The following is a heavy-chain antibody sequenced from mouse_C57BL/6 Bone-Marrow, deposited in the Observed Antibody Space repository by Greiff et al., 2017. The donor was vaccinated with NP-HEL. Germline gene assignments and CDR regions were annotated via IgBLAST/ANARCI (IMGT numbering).Heavy chain of an antibody. Sequence: EVHLVESGGDLVKPGGSLKLSCAASGFTFSSYGMSWVRPTPDKRLEWVATISSGGSYTYYPDSVKGRFTISRDNAKNTLYLQMSSLKSEDTAMYYCARPEDYWGQGTTLTVSS. J-gene: IGHJ2*01. CDR3: ARPEDY. CDR2: ISSGGSYT. V-gene: IGHV5-6*01. CDR1: GFTFSSYG.